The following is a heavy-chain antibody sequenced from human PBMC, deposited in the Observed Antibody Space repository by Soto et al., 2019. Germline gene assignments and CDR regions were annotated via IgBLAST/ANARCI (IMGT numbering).Heavy chain of an antibody. CDR2: ISGSGGST. D-gene: IGHD2-15*01. Sequence: GGSLRLSXAASGFTFSSYAMSWVRQAPGKGLEWVSAISGSGGSTYYADSVKGRFTISRDNSKNTLYLQMNSLRAEDTAVYYCAKARERYCSGGSCYRGYYYGMDVWGQGTTVTVSS. J-gene: IGHJ6*02. CDR1: GFTFSSYA. CDR3: AKARERYCSGGSCYRGYYYGMDV. V-gene: IGHV3-23*01.